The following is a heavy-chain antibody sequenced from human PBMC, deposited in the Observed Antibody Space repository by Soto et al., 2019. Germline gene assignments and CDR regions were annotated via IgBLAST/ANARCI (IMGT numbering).Heavy chain of an antibody. CDR1: GFTVSSNY. V-gene: IGHV3-66*01. D-gene: IGHD5-12*01. J-gene: IGHJ4*02. Sequence: GGSLRLSCAASGFTVSSNYMSWVRQAPGKGLEWVSVIYSGGSTYYADSVKGRFTISRDNSKNTLYLQMNSLRAEDTAVYYCARDAEMATIGTFDYWGQGTLVTVSS. CDR3: ARDAEMATIGTFDY. CDR2: IYSGGST.